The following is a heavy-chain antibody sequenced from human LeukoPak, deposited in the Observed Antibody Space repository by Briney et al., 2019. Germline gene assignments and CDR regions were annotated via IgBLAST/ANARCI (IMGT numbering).Heavy chain of an antibody. CDR2: IYYSGST. CDR1: GGSISSGGYY. CDR3: ARVKIVATTNWFDL. D-gene: IGHD5-12*01. Sequence: SETLSLTCTVYGGSISSGGYYWNWIRQHPGKGLEWIGYIYYSGSTYYNPSLKSRVTTSVDTSKNQFSLKLSSVTAADTAVYYCARVKIVATTNWFDLWGQGTLVTVSS. V-gene: IGHV4-31*03. J-gene: IGHJ5*02.